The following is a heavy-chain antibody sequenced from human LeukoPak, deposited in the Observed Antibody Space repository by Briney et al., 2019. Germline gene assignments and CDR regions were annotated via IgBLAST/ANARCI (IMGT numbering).Heavy chain of an antibody. CDR1: GFTLSTYW. V-gene: IGHV3-74*01. Sequence: GGSLRLSCAASGFTLSTYWMHWVRHVPGKGLVWVSRINPDGSSTHYADSVRGRFTISRDNAKNTLYVQMNTLRAEDTAMYYCVREGGTSSWYFRGFDYWGQGTLVTVSS. D-gene: IGHD6-13*01. J-gene: IGHJ4*02. CDR2: INPDGSST. CDR3: VREGGTSSWYFRGFDY.